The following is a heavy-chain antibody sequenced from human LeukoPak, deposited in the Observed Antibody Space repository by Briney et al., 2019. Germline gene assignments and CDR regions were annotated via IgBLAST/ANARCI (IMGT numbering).Heavy chain of an antibody. CDR2: IYYSGST. CDR1: GGSISSYY. D-gene: IGHD6-19*01. V-gene: IGHV4-59*01. J-gene: IGHJ4*02. CDR3: AGQPGYSSGWYTY. Sequence: SETLSLTCTVSGGSISSYYWSWIRQPPGKGLEWIGYIYYSGSTNYNPSLKSRVTISVDTSKNQFSLKLSSVTAADTAVYYCAGQPGYSSGWYTYWAQGTLVTVSS.